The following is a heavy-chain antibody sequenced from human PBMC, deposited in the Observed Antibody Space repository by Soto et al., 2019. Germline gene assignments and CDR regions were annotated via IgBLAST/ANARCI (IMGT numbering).Heavy chain of an antibody. CDR1: GFTFSNYW. CDR3: AGGAGWVHDY. CDR2: IKQDGSEK. D-gene: IGHD1-1*01. V-gene: IGHV3-7*04. J-gene: IGHJ4*02. Sequence: EVQLVESGGGLVQPGGSLRLSCAASGFTFSNYWMNWVRQAPGKGLEWVANIKQDGSEKYYVESVKGRFTISRDNAKNLLYLQTISLRAEDTAVYYCAGGAGWVHDYWGQGTLVTVSS.